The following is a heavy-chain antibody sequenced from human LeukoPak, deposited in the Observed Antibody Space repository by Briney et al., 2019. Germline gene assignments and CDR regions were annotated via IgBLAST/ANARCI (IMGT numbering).Heavy chain of an antibody. J-gene: IGHJ4*02. CDR1: GFTFSSYG. CDR2: ISYDGSNK. CDR3: AKSASSYCSSTSCLKYYFDY. Sequence: GGSLRLSRAASGFTFSSYGIHWVRQAPGKGLEWVAVISYDGSNKYYVDSVKGRFTISRDNSKYTLYLQMNSLRAEDTAVYYCAKSASSYCSSTSCLKYYFDYWGQGTLVTVSS. V-gene: IGHV3-30*18. D-gene: IGHD2-2*01.